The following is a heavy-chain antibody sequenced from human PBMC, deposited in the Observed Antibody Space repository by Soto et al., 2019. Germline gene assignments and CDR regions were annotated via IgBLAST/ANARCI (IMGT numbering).Heavy chain of an antibody. D-gene: IGHD2-21*02. V-gene: IGHV1-2*02. J-gene: IGHJ6*02. CDR3: AREDIVVVTAIQVGMDV. CDR1: GYTFTGYY. Sequence: ASVKVSCKASGYTFTGYYMHWVRQAPGQGLEWMGWINPNSGGTNYAQKSQGRVTMTRDTSISAAYMELSRLRSDDTAVYYCAREDIVVVTAIQVGMDVWGQGTTVTVSS. CDR2: INPNSGGT.